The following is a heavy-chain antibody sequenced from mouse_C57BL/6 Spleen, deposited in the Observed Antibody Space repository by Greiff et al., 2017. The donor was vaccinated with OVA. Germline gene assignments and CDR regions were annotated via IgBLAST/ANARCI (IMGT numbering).Heavy chain of an antibody. J-gene: IGHJ3*01. D-gene: IGHD5-5*01. CDR3: ASYRPGAWFAY. CDR2: IDPSDSET. CDR1: GYTFTSYW. V-gene: IGHV1-52*01. Sequence: VQLQQPGAELVRPGSSVKLSCKASGYTFTSYWMHWVKQRPIQGLEWIGNIDPSDSETHYNQKFKDKATLTVDKSSSTAYMQLSSLTSEDSAVYYCASYRPGAWFAYWGQGTLVTVSA.